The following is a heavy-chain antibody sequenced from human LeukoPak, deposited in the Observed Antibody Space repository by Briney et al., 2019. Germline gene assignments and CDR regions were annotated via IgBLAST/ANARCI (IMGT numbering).Heavy chain of an antibody. CDR1: GLSFSTFA. D-gene: IGHD3-16*01. J-gene: IGHJ4*02. V-gene: IGHV3-23*01. CDR2: IRGNGET. Sequence: GGSLRLSCAASGLSFSTFAMSWVRQGPATGLEWVSSIRGNGETLYADSVKGRFTLSSDSSRNTVYFQLNNLRVEDTAIYYCAKASWVSSTDAVRWGQGTLVTASS. CDR3: AKASWVSSTDAVR.